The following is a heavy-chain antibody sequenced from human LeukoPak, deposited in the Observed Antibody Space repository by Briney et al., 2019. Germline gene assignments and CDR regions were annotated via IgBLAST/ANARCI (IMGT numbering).Heavy chain of an antibody. CDR1: GFIFRSYW. CDR3: VRDVLGPTPY. Sequence: GGSLRLSCAASGFIFRSYWMHWVRQAPGKGLVWVSRIDSDGITTDYADSVKGRFTISRDNDKKTMCLQMNSLRAEDTAVYYCVRDVLGPTPYWGQGTLVTVSS. CDR2: IDSDGITT. J-gene: IGHJ4*02. D-gene: IGHD1-26*01. V-gene: IGHV3-74*01.